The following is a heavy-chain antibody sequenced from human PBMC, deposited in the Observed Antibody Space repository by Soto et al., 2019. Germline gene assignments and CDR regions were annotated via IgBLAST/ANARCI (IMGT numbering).Heavy chain of an antibody. CDR2: ISAENGNT. Sequence: GHLVQSGAEVKKPGASVKVSCKASGYVFTSYGFNWVRQAPGQGLEWVGRISAENGNTNYAQKVQGRVTMTTDTATTTAYMELRSLRSDDTAVYYSARNHCSGTNCYSLVDYCAQGPLVTLSS. CDR1: GYVFTSYG. CDR3: ARNHCSGTNCYSLVDY. J-gene: IGHJ4*02. D-gene: IGHD2-2*02. V-gene: IGHV1-18*04.